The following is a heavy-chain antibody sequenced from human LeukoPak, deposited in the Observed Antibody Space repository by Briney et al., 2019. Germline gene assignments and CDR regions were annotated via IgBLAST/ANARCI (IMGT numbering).Heavy chain of an antibody. J-gene: IGHJ4*02. V-gene: IGHV1-2*02. CDR3: ARGWGYSSSSTGVFDY. Sequence: GASVRVSCKASGYTFTGYYMHWVRQAPGQGLEWMGWINPKSGGTNYAQKFQGRVTMTRDTSISTAYMELSRLRPDDTAVYYCARGWGYSSSSTGVFDYWGQGTLVAVSS. CDR2: INPKSGGT. CDR1: GYTFTGYY. D-gene: IGHD6-6*01.